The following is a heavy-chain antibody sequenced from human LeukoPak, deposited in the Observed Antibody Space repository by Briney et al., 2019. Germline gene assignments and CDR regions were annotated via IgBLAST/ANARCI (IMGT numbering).Heavy chain of an antibody. D-gene: IGHD3-9*01. CDR1: XFTFSSYA. V-gene: IGHV3-23*01. J-gene: IGHJ4*02. CDR3: AKGLRYFDWLSDFDY. Sequence: LRLSCAASXFTFSSYAMSWVRQAPGKGLEWVSAISGSGGSTYYADSVKGRFTISRDNSKNTLYLQMNSLRAEDTAVYYCAKGLRYFDWLSDFDYWGQGTLVTVSS. CDR2: ISGSGGST.